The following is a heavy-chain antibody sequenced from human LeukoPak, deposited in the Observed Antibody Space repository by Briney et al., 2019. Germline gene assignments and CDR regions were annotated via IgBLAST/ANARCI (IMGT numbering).Heavy chain of an antibody. D-gene: IGHD1-1*01. J-gene: IGHJ6*02. Sequence: SETLSLTCTVSGGSIGSYYWSWIRQSPGKGLEWIGYIYYSGSTNYNPSLRSRATISVDTSKNQFSLKLSSVTAADTAVYYCARHGTSSYYYYAMDVWGQGTTVTVSS. V-gene: IGHV4-59*08. CDR3: ARHGTSSYYYYAMDV. CDR1: GGSIGSYY. CDR2: IYYSGST.